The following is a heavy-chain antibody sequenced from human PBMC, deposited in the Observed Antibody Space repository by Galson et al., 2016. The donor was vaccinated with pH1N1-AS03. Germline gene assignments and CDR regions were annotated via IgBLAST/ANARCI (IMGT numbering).Heavy chain of an antibody. CDR1: GDSLDTFS. D-gene: IGHD3-10*01. J-gene: IGHJ6*02. CDR3: ASRSSVLYSYGSDV. V-gene: IGHV4-59*01. Sequence: SETLSLTCSVSGDSLDTFSWTWIRQPPGKGLEWIGFTFYGGSTHYNPSLKSRITISVDTSKNLFSLQLKSVTAADMAVYYCASRSSVLYSYGSDVWGQGTTVIVSS. CDR2: TFYGGST.